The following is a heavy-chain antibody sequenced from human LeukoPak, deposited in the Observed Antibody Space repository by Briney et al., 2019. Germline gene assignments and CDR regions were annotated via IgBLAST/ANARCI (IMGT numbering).Heavy chain of an antibody. J-gene: IGHJ5*02. CDR1: GGSISSYY. Sequence: SETLSLTCTVSGGSISSYYWSWIRQPPGKGLEWIGYIYYSGSTNYNPSLKSRVTISVDTSKNQFSLKLSSVTAADTTVYYCARGGGGVEHSGSIDPWGQGTLVTVSS. V-gene: IGHV4-59*01. D-gene: IGHD6-6*01. CDR2: IYYSGST. CDR3: ARGGGGVEHSGSIDP.